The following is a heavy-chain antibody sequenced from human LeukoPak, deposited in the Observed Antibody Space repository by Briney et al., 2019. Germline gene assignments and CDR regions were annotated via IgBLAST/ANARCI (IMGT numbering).Heavy chain of an antibody. J-gene: IGHJ4*02. CDR2: IYYSGST. Sequence: SETLSRTCTVSGGSISSYYWSWIRQPPGKGLEWIGYIYYSGSTNYNPSLKSRVTISVDTSKNQFSLRLSSVTAADTAVYYCARARYDSSGYRFDYWGQGTLVTVSS. V-gene: IGHV4-59*01. CDR1: GGSISSYY. D-gene: IGHD3-22*01. CDR3: ARARYDSSGYRFDY.